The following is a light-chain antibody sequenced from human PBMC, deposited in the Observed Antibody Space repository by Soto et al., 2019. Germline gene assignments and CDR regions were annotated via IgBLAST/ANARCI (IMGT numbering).Light chain of an antibody. CDR2: GAS. CDR1: QSVTNN. Sequence: EIVMTQSPTTLSVSPGERATLSCRASQSVTNNLAWYQQRPGQAPRLLIRGASTRASGVPARFSGSGSGTDFTLTISSLQSEDFAVYYCQQYSDSPITFGPGTQV. CDR3: QQYSDSPIT. V-gene: IGKV3-15*01. J-gene: IGKJ3*01.